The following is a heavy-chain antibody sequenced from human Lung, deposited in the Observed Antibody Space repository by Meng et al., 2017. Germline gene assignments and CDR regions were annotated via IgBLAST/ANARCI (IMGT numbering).Heavy chain of an antibody. CDR1: GGSFSDSY. D-gene: IGHD4-11*01. V-gene: IGHV4-34*01. CDR3: ARGPTTMAHDFDY. J-gene: IGHJ4*02. Sequence: VQPQQGWPGLLKPSESLSLTCVVSGGSFSDSYWSWIRQPPGKGLEWIGEINHSGSTNYNPSLESRATISVDTSQNNLSLKLSSVTAADSAVYYCARGPTTMAHDFDYWGQGTLVTVSS. CDR2: INHSGST.